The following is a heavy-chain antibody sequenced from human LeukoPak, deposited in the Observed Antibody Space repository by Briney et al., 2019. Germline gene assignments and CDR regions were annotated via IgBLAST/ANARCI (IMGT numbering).Heavy chain of an antibody. CDR3: ARRGPYCSSTTCYFDY. CDR2: IYPGDSDT. CDR1: GYSFTSYW. Sequence: GESLKISCKGSGYSFTSYWIGWVRQMPGKGLEWMGIIYPGDSDTRYSPSFQGQVTISADKSVSTAYLQWSSLKASDTGMYYCARRGPYCSSTTCYFDYWGQGTLVTVSS. V-gene: IGHV5-51*01. J-gene: IGHJ4*02. D-gene: IGHD2-2*01.